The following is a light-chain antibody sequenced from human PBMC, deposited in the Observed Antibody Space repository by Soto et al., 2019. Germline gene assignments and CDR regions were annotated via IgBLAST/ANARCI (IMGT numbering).Light chain of an antibody. CDR3: HQYGISPVT. Sequence: EIVLTQSPGTLSLYPGEGATLSCRASQSVSSAYLAWYQHKPGQAPRLLIYGASSMATGIPDRFSGSGSGTDFTLTISRLEPEDFAVYYCHQYGISPVTFGGGTKVEIK. CDR2: GAS. CDR1: QSVSSAY. V-gene: IGKV3-20*01. J-gene: IGKJ4*01.